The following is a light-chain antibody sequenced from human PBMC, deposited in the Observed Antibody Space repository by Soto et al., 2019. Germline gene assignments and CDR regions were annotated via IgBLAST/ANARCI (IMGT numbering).Light chain of an antibody. CDR2: AAS. V-gene: IGKV1-39*01. CDR3: QQSYSNT. Sequence: DIQMTQSPSSLSASVGDRVTITCRASQSISSYLNWYQQKPGKAPKLLIYAASSLQSGVPSRFSGCGSGTDFTLTISSLQPEDFATYYCQQSYSNTFGQGTKVEIK. CDR1: QSISSY. J-gene: IGKJ1*01.